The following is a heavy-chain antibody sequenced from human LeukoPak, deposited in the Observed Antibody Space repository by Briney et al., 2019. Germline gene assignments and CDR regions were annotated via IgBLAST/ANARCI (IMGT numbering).Heavy chain of an antibody. CDR2: IYAGGGST. V-gene: IGHV3-64*02. CDR1: GFIFSNFD. J-gene: IGHJ4*02. Sequence: TGGSLRLSCAASGFIFSNFDMHWVRQAPGKGLEYVSSIYAGGGSTYYAASVKGRFTISRDAVKDTLYLQMGSVRIEDTAVYYCARGGLESPWSGYNAPDFWGQGTLVAVSS. D-gene: IGHD3-3*01. CDR3: ARGGLESPWSGYNAPDF.